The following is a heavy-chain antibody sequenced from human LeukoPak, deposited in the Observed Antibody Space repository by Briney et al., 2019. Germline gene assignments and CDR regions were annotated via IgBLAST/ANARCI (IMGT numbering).Heavy chain of an antibody. CDR1: GGSISSNY. Sequence: SETLSFTCTVSGGSISSNYWSWIRQPAGKGLEYIGRIYSSGNTNYNPSLKSRVTMSVDTSKNQFSLLLHSVTAADTAVYYCARVWLSSGSYWYFDFWGRGTLVIVSS. CDR3: ARVWLSSGSYWYFDF. J-gene: IGHJ2*01. V-gene: IGHV4-4*07. CDR2: IYSSGNT. D-gene: IGHD3-22*01.